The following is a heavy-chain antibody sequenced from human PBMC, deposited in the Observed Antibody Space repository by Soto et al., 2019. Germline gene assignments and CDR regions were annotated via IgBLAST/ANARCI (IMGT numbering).Heavy chain of an antibody. CDR2: INHSGST. D-gene: IGHD3-22*01. CDR1: GGSFSGYY. Sequence: SETLSLTCAFYGGSFSGYYWSWIRQPPGKGLEWIGEINHSGSTNHNPSLKSRVTISVDTSKNQFSLKLSSVTAADTAVYYCARDYYKYYDSSGYYRSPAYWGQGTLVTVS. CDR3: ARDYYKYYDSSGYYRSPAY. V-gene: IGHV4-34*01. J-gene: IGHJ4*02.